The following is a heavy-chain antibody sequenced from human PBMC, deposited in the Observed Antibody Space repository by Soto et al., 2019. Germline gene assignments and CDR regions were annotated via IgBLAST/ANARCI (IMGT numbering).Heavy chain of an antibody. J-gene: IGHJ6*04. Sequence: GASVKVSCKASGGTFSSYTMSWVRQAPGQGLEWMGGIIPIFGTTTYAHKFQGRVTITADESTSTVYMELSSLRGEDTAVYYCARGALTTLAYYYGMDVWGKGTTVTVSS. CDR3: ARGALTTLAYYYGMDV. V-gene: IGHV1-69*13. CDR2: IIPIFGTT. CDR1: GGTFSSYT. D-gene: IGHD4-4*01.